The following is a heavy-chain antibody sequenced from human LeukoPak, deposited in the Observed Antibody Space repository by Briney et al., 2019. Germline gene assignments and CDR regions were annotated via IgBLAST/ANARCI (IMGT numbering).Heavy chain of an antibody. CDR1: GYTFTSYA. D-gene: IGHD6-19*01. CDR2: INTNTGNP. CDR3: AKPRGASSGWYGAFLPYYCYMDV. Sequence: ASVKVSCKASGYTFTSYAMNWVRQAPGQGLEWMGWINTNTGNPTYAQGFTGRFVFSLDTSVSTAYLQISSLKAEDTAVYYCAKPRGASSGWYGAFLPYYCYMDVWGKGTTVTVSS. J-gene: IGHJ6*03. V-gene: IGHV7-4-1*02.